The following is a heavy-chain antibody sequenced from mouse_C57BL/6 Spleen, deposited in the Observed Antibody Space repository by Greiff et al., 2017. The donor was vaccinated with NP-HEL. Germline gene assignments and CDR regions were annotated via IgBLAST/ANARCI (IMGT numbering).Heavy chain of an antibody. CDR1: GYTFTGYW. CDR2: ILPGSGST. CDR3: ARRGYGKSDY. Sequence: VQLQQSGAELMQPGASVKLSCKATGYTFTGYWIEWVKQRPGHGLEWIGEILPGSGSTNYNEKFKGKATFTADTSSNTANMQLSSLTTEDSAIEYCARRGYGKSDYWGQGTTLTVSS. V-gene: IGHV1-9*01. D-gene: IGHD2-10*02. J-gene: IGHJ2*01.